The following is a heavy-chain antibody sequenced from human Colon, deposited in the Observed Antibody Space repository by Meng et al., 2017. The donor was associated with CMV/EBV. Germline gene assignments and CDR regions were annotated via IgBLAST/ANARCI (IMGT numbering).Heavy chain of an antibody. CDR3: ARVERITIFGVVNCWFDP. V-gene: IGHV1-69*05. D-gene: IGHD3-3*01. CDR2: IIPIFGTA. J-gene: IGHJ5*02. CDR1: TFSSYA. Sequence: TFSSYAISWVRQAPGQGLEWMGGIIPIFGTANYAQKFQGRVTITTDESTSTAYMELSSLRSEDTAVYYCARVERITIFGVVNCWFDPWGQGTLVTVSS.